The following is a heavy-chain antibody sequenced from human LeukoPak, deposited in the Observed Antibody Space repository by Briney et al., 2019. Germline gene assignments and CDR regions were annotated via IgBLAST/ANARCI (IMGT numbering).Heavy chain of an antibody. V-gene: IGHV3-30*04. CDR1: GLTVSSYA. D-gene: IGHD2-2*01. Sequence: PGRALRLSCAASGLTVSSYAMHWVRQAPGKELEGVACISYDGSNKYYADSVKGRFTITRDNSKNTLYLQIDSLKAQGTCLYYLARAVIGPLGYCSSTSCYANWFYTWGQGTLATVSS. CDR3: ARAVIGPLGYCSSTSCYANWFYT. J-gene: IGHJ5*02. CDR2: ISYDGSNK.